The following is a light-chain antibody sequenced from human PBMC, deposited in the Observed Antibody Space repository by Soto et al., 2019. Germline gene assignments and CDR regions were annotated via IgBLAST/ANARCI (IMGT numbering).Light chain of an antibody. V-gene: IGLV2-8*01. Sequence: QSVLTQPPSASGTPGQSVTIPCTGTSSDVGDYNYVSWYQQHPGKAPKLMIYEVSRRPSGVPDRFSGSKSGNTASLTVSGLQGEDEADYYCSSNAGSNNLVFGGGTKVTVL. CDR1: SSDVGDYNY. J-gene: IGLJ2*01. CDR2: EVS. CDR3: SSNAGSNNLV.